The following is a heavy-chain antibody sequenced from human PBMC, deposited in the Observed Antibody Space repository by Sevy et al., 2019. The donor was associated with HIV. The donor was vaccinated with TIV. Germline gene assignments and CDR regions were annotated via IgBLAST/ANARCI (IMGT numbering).Heavy chain of an antibody. D-gene: IGHD3-22*01. V-gene: IGHV4-30-2*01. CDR2: IYHSGST. Sequence: SETLSLTCAVSGGSISSGGYSWSWIRQPPGKGLEWIGYIYHSGSTYYNPSLKSRVTISVDRSKNQFSLKLSFVTAAETAVYYCARALVMYYYDSGGWGWFDPWGQGTLVTVSS. CDR1: GGSISSGGYS. J-gene: IGHJ5*02. CDR3: ARALVMYYYDSGGWGWFDP.